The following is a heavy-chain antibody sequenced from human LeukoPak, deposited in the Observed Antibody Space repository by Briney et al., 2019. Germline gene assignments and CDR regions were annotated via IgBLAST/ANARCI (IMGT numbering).Heavy chain of an antibody. Sequence: GGSLRLSCAASGFTFSSYGIHWVRQAPGKGLEWVSYISSSGSTIYYADSVKGRFTISRDNAKNSLYLQMNSLRAEGTAVYYCARLYYYYYYMDVWGKGTTVTVSS. CDR1: GFTFSSYG. CDR3: ARLYYYYYYMDV. CDR2: ISSSGSTI. J-gene: IGHJ6*03. V-gene: IGHV3-48*04.